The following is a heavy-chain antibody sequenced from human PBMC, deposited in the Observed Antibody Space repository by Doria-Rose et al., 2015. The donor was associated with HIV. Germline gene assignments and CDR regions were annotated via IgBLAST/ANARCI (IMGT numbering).Heavy chain of an antibody. CDR1: GVSLSSPGMG. Sequence: QVQLVQSGPVLVKPTETLTLTCTVSGVSLSSPGMGVSWIRQPPGKALEWLANILSDDERSYKSSLKSRLTISRGTSKSQLVLTMTDMDPVDTATYYCARIKSSRWYHKYYFDFWGQGTLVIVSA. V-gene: IGHV2-26*01. CDR2: ILSDDER. D-gene: IGHD6-13*01. J-gene: IGHJ4*02. CDR3: ARIKSSRWYHKYYFDF.